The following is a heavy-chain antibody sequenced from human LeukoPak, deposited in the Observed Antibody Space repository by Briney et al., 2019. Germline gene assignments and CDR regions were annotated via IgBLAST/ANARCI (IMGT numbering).Heavy chain of an antibody. V-gene: IGHV3-7*01. D-gene: IGHD2-15*01. Sequence: GGSLRLSCAASGFTFSSYWMSWVRRAPGKGLEWVANIKQDGSEKYYVDSVKGRFTISRDNAKNSLYLQMNSLRAEDTAVYYCVRDIAVVGFDPWGQGTLVTVSS. CDR2: IKQDGSEK. CDR3: VRDIAVVGFDP. CDR1: GFTFSSYW. J-gene: IGHJ5*02.